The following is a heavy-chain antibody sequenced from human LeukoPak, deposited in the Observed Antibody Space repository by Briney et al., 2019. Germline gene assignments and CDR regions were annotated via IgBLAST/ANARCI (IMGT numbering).Heavy chain of an antibody. CDR3: ARPMVVTALFASDY. Sequence: PGGSLRLSCTASGFTFSSYWMSWVRQAPGKGLEWVANIKQDGSEKHYVDSVRGRFTISRDNAKNSLYLQMNSLRAEDTAVYFCARPMVVTALFASDYWGQGTLVTVSS. D-gene: IGHD2-21*02. V-gene: IGHV3-7*01. CDR1: GFTFSSYW. J-gene: IGHJ4*02. CDR2: IKQDGSEK.